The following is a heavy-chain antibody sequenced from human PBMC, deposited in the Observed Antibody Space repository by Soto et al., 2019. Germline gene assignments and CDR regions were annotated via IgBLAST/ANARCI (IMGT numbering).Heavy chain of an antibody. CDR1: GGSFSDYY. V-gene: IGHV4-34*01. CDR2: INHNGIT. J-gene: IGHJ6*02. Sequence: QVQLQQWGAGLSKPSETLSLTCIINGGSFSDYYWSWVRQPPGKGLEWIGEINHNGITDSNPSLKSRFIISLDASRSEFSLKMTSVTAADTAVYYCARGRSSVPDRRGIGYYGLDVWGQGTTVTVS. CDR3: ARGRSSVPDRRGIGYYGLDV. D-gene: IGHD6-6*01.